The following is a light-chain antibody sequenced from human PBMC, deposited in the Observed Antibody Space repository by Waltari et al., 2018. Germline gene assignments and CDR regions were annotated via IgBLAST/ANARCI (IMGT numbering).Light chain of an antibody. CDR3: QQYNNWPYT. J-gene: IGKJ2*01. CDR1: QSVSSN. Sequence: ETVMTQSPATLSVSPGERATLSCRASQSVSSNLAWYQQKPGQAPRLLIYVASTRATGFPARFSGSGSGTEFTLTISSLQSEDFAVYYCQQYNNWPYTFGQGTKLEIK. V-gene: IGKV3-15*01. CDR2: VAS.